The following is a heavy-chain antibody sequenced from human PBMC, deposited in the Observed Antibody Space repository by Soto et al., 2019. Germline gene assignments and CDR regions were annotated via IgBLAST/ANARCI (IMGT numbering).Heavy chain of an antibody. Sequence: TSETLSLTCAVSGGFISRSSYYWGWIRQPPGKGLEWIASVYYNGNTYYNPSLKSRVTMSVETSKNHFSLKLTSVTTADTAVYFCAREGNLGRWIQPLDSWGQGTLVTVSS. J-gene: IGHJ4*02. CDR1: GGFISRSSYY. CDR3: AREGNLGRWIQPLDS. V-gene: IGHV4-39*02. D-gene: IGHD2-2*03. CDR2: VYYNGNT.